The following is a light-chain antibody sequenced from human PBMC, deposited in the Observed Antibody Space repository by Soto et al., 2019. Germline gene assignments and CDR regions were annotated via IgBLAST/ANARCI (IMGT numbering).Light chain of an antibody. CDR3: SSYAGSNNLGI. J-gene: IGLJ1*01. V-gene: IGLV2-8*01. CDR2: EVN. Sequence: ALTQPPSASGSPGQSVTISCTGTSSDVGGYNYVSWYQQHPGKAPKLIIYEVNKRPSGVPDRFSGSKSGNTASLTVSGLQAEDEADYYCSSYAGSNNLGIFGTGTKLTVL. CDR1: SSDVGGYNY.